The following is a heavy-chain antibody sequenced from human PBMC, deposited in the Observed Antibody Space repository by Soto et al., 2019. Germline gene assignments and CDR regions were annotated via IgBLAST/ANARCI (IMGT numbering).Heavy chain of an antibody. CDR1: GFTFDSYG. Sequence: GGSLRLSCAASGFTFDSYGMHWVRQAPGKGLEWVAVISSDGNNKYYADSVKGRFTISRDNFKNTLYLQMSSLRADDTAVYYCAKDLLPNTVTTCGAWGQGTLVTVSS. CDR3: AKDLLPNTVTTCGA. D-gene: IGHD4-17*01. V-gene: IGHV3-30*18. J-gene: IGHJ5*02. CDR2: ISSDGNNK.